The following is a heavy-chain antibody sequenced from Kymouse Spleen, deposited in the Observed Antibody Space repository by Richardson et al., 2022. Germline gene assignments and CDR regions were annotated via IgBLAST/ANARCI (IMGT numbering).Heavy chain of an antibody. J-gene: IGHJ4*02. CDR3: ARHGYFDWLPFDY. CDR1: GGSISSSSYY. CDR2: IYYSGST. V-gene: IGHV4-39*01. Sequence: QLQLQESGPGLVKPSETLSLTCTVSGGSISSSSYYWGWIRQPPGKGLEWIGSIYYSGSTYYNPSLKSRVTISVDTSKNQFSLKLSSVTAADTAVYYCARHGYFDWLPFDYWGQGTLVTVSS. D-gene: IGHD3-9*01.